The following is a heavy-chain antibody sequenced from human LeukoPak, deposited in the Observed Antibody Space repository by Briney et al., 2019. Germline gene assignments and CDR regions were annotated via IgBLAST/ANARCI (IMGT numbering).Heavy chain of an antibody. CDR1: GFTFTSYA. V-gene: IGHV3-23*01. Sequence: PGGSLRLSCAASGFTFTSYAMSWVRQAPGKGLEWVSTITGTGGSTYYADSVKGRFTISRDNSKDTLYLQMNSLRVEDTAAYYCAKARYSSGWDYFDYWGQGTLVTVSS. CDR2: ITGTGGST. CDR3: AKARYSSGWDYFDY. D-gene: IGHD6-19*01. J-gene: IGHJ4*02.